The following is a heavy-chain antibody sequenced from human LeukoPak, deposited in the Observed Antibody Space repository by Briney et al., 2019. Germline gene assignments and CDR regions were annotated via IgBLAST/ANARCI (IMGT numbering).Heavy chain of an antibody. Sequence: MPSETLSLTCTVSGGSISSYYWSWVRQPAGKGPEWVGRIYTSGSTNYNPSLKSRVTMSVDTSKNQFSLKLSSVTAADTAVYYCARDIVVVVAGKNWFDPWGQGTLVTVSS. CDR2: IYTSGST. V-gene: IGHV4-4*07. CDR3: ARDIVVVVAGKNWFDP. D-gene: IGHD2-15*01. CDR1: GGSISSYY. J-gene: IGHJ5*02.